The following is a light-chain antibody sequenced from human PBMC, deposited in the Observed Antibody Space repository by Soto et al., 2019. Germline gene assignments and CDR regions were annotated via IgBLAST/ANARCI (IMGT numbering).Light chain of an antibody. J-gene: IGKJ4*01. CDR2: AAS. CDR3: QQSDDSALT. Sequence: DIQMTQSPSSLSAFVGDRVTLTCRASQSISTSLNWYQQKPGNAPRVLLYAASRVETGVPARFSGSGAGTDFILTINSLQPEDLGTYYCQQSDDSALTFGGGTKVEIK. V-gene: IGKV1-39*01. CDR1: QSISTS.